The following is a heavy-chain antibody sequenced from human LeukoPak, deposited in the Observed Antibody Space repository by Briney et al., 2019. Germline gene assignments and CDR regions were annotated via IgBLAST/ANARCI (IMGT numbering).Heavy chain of an antibody. J-gene: IGHJ3*02. CDR3: AVSLGSDAFDI. CDR1: GFTFDDYA. Sequence: GGSLRLSCAASGFTFDDYAMHWVRQAPGKGREWVSLISGDGGSTYYADSVKGRFTISRDNSKNSLYLQMNSLRTEDTALYYCAVSLGSDAFDIWGQGTMVTVSS. V-gene: IGHV3-43*02. CDR2: ISGDGGST.